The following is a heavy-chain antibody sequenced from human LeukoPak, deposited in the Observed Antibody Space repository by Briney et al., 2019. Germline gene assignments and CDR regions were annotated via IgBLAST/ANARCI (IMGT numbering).Heavy chain of an antibody. V-gene: IGHV3-30*02. CDR2: IRYDGSDE. D-gene: IGHD3-10*01. CDR3: ARSGGLGVRNKLDY. Sequence: GGSLRLSCAASGFTFSSSDIHWVRQAPGKGLEWVAFIRYDGSDEYYADSVKGRFTISRDNSKNTLYLQMNSLRAEDTAVYYCARSGGLGVRNKLDYWGQGTLVTVSS. CDR1: GFTFSSSD. J-gene: IGHJ4*02.